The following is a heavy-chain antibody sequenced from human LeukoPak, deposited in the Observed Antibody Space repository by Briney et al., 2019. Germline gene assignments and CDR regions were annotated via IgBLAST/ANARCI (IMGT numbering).Heavy chain of an antibody. V-gene: IGHV3-74*01. D-gene: IGHD6-13*01. CDR2: LNLDGSRT. CDR3: ARDSRDFVAAAGRANWFDP. Sequence: ETLSLTCTVSGGSISSSNYYWGWIRQAPGKGLVWVSRLNLDGSRTNYADSVKGRFTISRDNAKNSLYLQMNSLRAEDTAVYYCARDSRDFVAAAGRANWFDPWGQGTLVTVSS. CDR1: GGSISSSNYY. J-gene: IGHJ5*02.